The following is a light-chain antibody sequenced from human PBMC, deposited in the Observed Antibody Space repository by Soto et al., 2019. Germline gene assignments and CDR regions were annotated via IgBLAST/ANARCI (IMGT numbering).Light chain of an antibody. CDR2: AAS. CDR1: QGISSY. V-gene: IGKV1-9*01. CDR3: QQLLSYPIT. Sequence: DIQLTQSPSFLSASVGVSVTIPCLASQGISSYLAWYQQKPGKAPKLLIYAASTLQSGVPLRFSGSGSGTSFTLTISSLQPEDFATYYCQQLLSYPITFGQGTRLEIK. J-gene: IGKJ5*01.